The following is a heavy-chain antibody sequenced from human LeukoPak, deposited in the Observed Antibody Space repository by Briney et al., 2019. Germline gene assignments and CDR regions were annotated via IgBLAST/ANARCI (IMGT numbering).Heavy chain of an antibody. D-gene: IGHD3-3*01. J-gene: IGHJ4*02. V-gene: IGHV1-18*01. CDR1: GYTFSSYG. CDR2: ISTYNGNT. CDR3: AIWPGKVSDFLGPWDY. Sequence: PGASVKVSCKASGYTFSSYGINWVRQAPGQGLEWMGWISTYNGNTEYAQKLQARVTMTRETSTSTAYMELRSLTSDDTAVYYCAIWPGKVSDFLGPWDYWGQGTLVTVSS.